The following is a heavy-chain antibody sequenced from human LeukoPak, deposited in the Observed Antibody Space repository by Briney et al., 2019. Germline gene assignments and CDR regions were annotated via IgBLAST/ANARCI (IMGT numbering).Heavy chain of an antibody. CDR2: IYYSGST. CDR3: ARELVDPPNYFDY. Sequence: PSETLSLTCTVSGGSISSGGYYWSWIRQHPGKGLEWIGYIYYSGSTYYNPSLKSRVTISVDTSKNQFSLKLSSVTAADTAVYYCARELVDPPNYFDYWGQGTLVTVSS. CDR1: GGSISSGGYY. J-gene: IGHJ4*02. V-gene: IGHV4-31*03. D-gene: IGHD1-26*01.